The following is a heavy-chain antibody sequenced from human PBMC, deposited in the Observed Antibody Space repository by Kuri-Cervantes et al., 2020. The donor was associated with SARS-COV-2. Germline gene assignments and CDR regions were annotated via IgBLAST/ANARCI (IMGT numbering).Heavy chain of an antibody. CDR3: ARVTTVTEGY. V-gene: IGHV3-21*01. CDR2: ISSSSSYI. D-gene: IGHD4-11*01. Sequence: GGSLRLSCAASGFTFSSYSMNWVRQAPGKGLEWVSSISSSSSYIDYADSVKGRFTISRDNAKNSLYLQMNSLRAEDTAVYYCARVTTVTEGYWGQGTLVTVSS. CDR1: GFTFSSYS. J-gene: IGHJ4*02.